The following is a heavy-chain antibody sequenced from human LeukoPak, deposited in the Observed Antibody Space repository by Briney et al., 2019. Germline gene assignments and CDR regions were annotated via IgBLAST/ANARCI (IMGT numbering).Heavy chain of an antibody. CDR1: GFTFNNYA. Sequence: GGSLRLSCVASGFTFNNYAMNWVRQAPGKGLEWVSVISTSGSGTYYADSVKGRFTISRDNSKNTLYLQMNSLRAEDTAVYYCAKDQDIVVVPAAIGAFDIWGQGTMVTVSS. CDR3: AKDQDIVVVPAAIGAFDI. V-gene: IGHV3-23*01. D-gene: IGHD2-2*02. CDR2: ISTSGSGT. J-gene: IGHJ3*02.